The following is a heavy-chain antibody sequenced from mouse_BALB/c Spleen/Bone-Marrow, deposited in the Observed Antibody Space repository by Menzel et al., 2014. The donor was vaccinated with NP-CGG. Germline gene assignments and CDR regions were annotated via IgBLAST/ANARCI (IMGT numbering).Heavy chain of an antibody. J-gene: IGHJ3*01. CDR1: GFSFSNYG. CDR3: ARHAYYDQTEVSFVY. V-gene: IGHV5-9-2*01. Sequence: EVNVEESGGGLVKSGGSLKLSCAASGFSFSNYGMSWVRQTPEKRLEWVATISGDGRYTFYSDSVRGRFTVSRDNAKNNLYLQLSSLRSEDTALYYCARHAYYDQTEVSFVYWGQGTLVTVSA. CDR2: ISGDGRYT. D-gene: IGHD2-4*01.